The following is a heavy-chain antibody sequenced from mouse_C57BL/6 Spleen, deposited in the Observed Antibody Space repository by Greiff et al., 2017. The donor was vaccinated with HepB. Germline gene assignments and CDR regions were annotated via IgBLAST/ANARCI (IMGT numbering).Heavy chain of an antibody. Sequence: QVQLQQSGAELVKPGASVKISCKASGYAFCSYWMNWVKQRPGKGLEWIGQIYPGDGDTNYNGKFKGKATLTADKSSSTAYMQLSSLTSEDAAVYFCARHYYGSSWYFDVWGTGTTVTVSS. CDR2: IYPGDGDT. CDR1: GYAFCSYW. D-gene: IGHD1-1*01. J-gene: IGHJ1*03. CDR3: ARHYYGSSWYFDV. V-gene: IGHV1-80*01.